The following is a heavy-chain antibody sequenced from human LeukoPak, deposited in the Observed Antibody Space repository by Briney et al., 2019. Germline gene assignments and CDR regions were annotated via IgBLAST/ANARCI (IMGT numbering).Heavy chain of an antibody. CDR3: ARDYDYVWGSYRPTFDY. Sequence: GGSLRLSCAASGFTFSSYWMSWVRQAPGKGLGWVANIKQDGSEKYYVDSVKGRFTISRDNAKNSLYLQMNSLRAEDTAVYYCARDYDYVWGSYRPTFDYWGQGTLVTVSS. CDR2: IKQDGSEK. CDR1: GFTFSSYW. D-gene: IGHD3-16*02. V-gene: IGHV3-7*01. J-gene: IGHJ4*02.